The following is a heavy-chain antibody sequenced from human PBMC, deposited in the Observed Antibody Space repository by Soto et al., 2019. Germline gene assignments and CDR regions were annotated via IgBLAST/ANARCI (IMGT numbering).Heavy chain of an antibody. CDR2: ISWNSGIL. D-gene: IGHD6-13*01. CDR3: AKWSAAGTVYYYYNGMDV. V-gene: IGHV3-9*01. CDR1: GFTFDDYP. J-gene: IGHJ6*02. Sequence: EVQLVESGGDLVQPGRSLRLSCAASGFTFDDYPMHWVRQAPGKGLEWVSGISWNSGILGYADSVRGRFTISRDNSRNTLFLQMNSLRAEDTAVYYCAKWSAAGTVYYYYNGMDVWGQGTTVTVSS.